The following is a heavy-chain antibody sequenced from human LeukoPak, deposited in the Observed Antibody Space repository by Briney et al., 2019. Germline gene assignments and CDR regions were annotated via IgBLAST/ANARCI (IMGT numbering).Heavy chain of an antibody. CDR3: ARDDSVTTFALRFDP. CDR2: INTNTGNP. D-gene: IGHD4-17*01. Sequence: GASVKVSCKASGYTFTSYAMNWVRQAPGQGLEWMGWINTNTGNPTYAQGFTGRFVFSLDTSVSTAYLQISSLKAEDTAVYYCARDDSVTTFALRFDPWGQGTLVTVSS. J-gene: IGHJ5*02. CDR1: GYTFTSYA. V-gene: IGHV7-4-1*02.